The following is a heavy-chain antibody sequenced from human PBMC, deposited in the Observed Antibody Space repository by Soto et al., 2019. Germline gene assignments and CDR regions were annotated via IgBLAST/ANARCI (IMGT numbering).Heavy chain of an antibody. CDR2: VKSKNDGGTT. D-gene: IGHD3-22*01. V-gene: IGHV3-15*07. CDR3: ARDYYYDSSGYYPDSDY. CDR1: GFTFSNAW. Sequence: GGSLRLSCAASGFTFSNAWINWVRQTPGRGLEWVGRVKSKNDGGTTDFAAPVKGRFAISRDNAKNSLYLQMNSLRDEDTAVYYCARDYYYDSSGYYPDSDYWGQGTLVTVSS. J-gene: IGHJ4*02.